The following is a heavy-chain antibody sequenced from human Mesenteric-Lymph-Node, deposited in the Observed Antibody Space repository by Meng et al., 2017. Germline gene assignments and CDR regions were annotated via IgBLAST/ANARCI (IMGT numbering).Heavy chain of an antibody. CDR2: IYSGGST. J-gene: IGHJ5*02. CDR3: TRDMGAPGWFDP. D-gene: IGHD1-26*01. Sequence: GGSLRLSCAASGLSVSYNHMSWVRQAPGKGLEWVSVIYSGGSTYYADSVKGRFTISRDTSRNTLYLQMNSLRTEDTAVYYCTRDMGAPGWFDPWGQGTVVTVSS. V-gene: IGHV3-53*01. CDR1: GLSVSYNH.